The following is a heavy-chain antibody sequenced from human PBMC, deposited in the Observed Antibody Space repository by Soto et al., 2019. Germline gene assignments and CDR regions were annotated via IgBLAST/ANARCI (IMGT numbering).Heavy chain of an antibody. CDR1: GFTFSSYS. CDR2: ISSSSSTI. V-gene: IGHV3-48*01. D-gene: IGHD1-7*01. J-gene: IGHJ4*02. Sequence: GGSLRLSCAASGFTFSSYSMNWVRQAPGKGLEWVSYISSSSSTIYYADSVKGRFTISRDNAKNSLYLQMNSLRAEDTAVYYCARGKLPPIYWGQGTLVTVSS. CDR3: ARGKLPPIY.